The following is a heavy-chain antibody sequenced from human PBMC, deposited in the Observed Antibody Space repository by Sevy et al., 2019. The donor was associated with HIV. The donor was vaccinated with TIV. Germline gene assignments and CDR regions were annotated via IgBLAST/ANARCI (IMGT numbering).Heavy chain of an antibody. CDR2: IRSKAGGGTT. D-gene: IGHD2-15*01. J-gene: IGHJ4*02. CDR3: TTDHRRHGIVLVPFEY. CDR1: GFTFSNAW. V-gene: IGHV3-15*01. Sequence: GGCLRLSCAASGFTFSNAWMSWVRQSPGKGLEWVGRIRSKAGGGTTDYATIVKGKFTISRDDSRDILYLQLNSLETEDTAVYYCTTDHRRHGIVLVPFEYWGQGTLVTVSS.